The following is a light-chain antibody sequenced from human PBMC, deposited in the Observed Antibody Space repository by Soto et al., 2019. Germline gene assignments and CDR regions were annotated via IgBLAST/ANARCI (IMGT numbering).Light chain of an antibody. J-gene: IGLJ1*01. CDR2: GNS. CDR3: QSYDSSLSGPSYV. CDR1: SSNIGAGYD. Sequence: QSVLTQPPSVSGAPGQRVTISCTGSSSNIGAGYDVHWYQQLPGAAPKLLIYGNSNRPSGVPDRFSGSKSGTSASLALTGLEAEDEADYYCQSYDSSLSGPSYVFGTGTKLTVL. V-gene: IGLV1-40*01.